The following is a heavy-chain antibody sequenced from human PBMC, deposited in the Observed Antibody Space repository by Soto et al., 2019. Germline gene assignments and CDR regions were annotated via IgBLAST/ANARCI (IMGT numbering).Heavy chain of an antibody. Sequence: PSETLSLTCTVSGGIISSYNWSWIRQPPGEGLEWIRYIYYSGSTNYNPSLKSRVTISVDTSKNQFSLKLSSVTAADTAEYYCARQRVYECMAVWGKGTTVTVAS. D-gene: IGHD6-13*01. CDR2: IYYSGST. V-gene: IGHV4-59*08. J-gene: IGHJ6*03. CDR1: GGIISSYN. CDR3: ARQRVYECMAV.